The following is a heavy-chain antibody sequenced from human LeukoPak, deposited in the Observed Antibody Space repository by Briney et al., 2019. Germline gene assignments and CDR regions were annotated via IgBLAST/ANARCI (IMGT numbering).Heavy chain of an antibody. J-gene: IGHJ4*02. Sequence: PGGSLRLSCTASGFAFDEHGMNWVRQAPGKGLEWVAYISSTSGTIYYADSVKGRFTVSRDNAKNSLFLQMTSLRAADTAVYYCARSLCYDTGCSFDNWGQGTLVTVSS. CDR1: GFAFDEHG. CDR3: ARSLCYDTGCSFDN. CDR2: ISSTSGTI. V-gene: IGHV3-48*04. D-gene: IGHD2-15*01.